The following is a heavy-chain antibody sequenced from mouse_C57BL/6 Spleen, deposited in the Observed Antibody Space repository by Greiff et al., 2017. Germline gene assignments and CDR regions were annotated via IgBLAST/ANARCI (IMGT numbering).Heavy chain of an antibody. V-gene: IGHV1-82*01. CDR1: GYAFSSSW. CDR2: IYPGDGDT. CDR3: ARGRIYYDPYYYAMDY. J-gene: IGHJ4*01. Sequence: QVQLQQSGPELVKPGASVKISCKASGYAFSSSWMNWVKQRPGKGLEWIGRIYPGDGDTNYNGKFKGKATLTADKSSSTAYMQLSSLTSEDSAVYFCARGRIYYDPYYYAMDYWGQGTSVTVSS. D-gene: IGHD2-4*01.